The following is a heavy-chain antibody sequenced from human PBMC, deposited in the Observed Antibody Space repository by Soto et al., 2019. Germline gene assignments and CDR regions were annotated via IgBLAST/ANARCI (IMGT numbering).Heavy chain of an antibody. Sequence: EVQLVESGGGLVQPGGSLRLSCAASGFTFSDYWMTWVRQAPGKGLEWVANIKQDGSQKYYVGSVKGRFTISRDNAKNSLYLQMNSLRAEDTAVYYCARGGGSLNYWGQGTLVTVSS. CDR2: IKQDGSQK. J-gene: IGHJ4*02. CDR1: GFTFSDYW. D-gene: IGHD3-16*01. CDR3: ARGGGSLNY. V-gene: IGHV3-7*01.